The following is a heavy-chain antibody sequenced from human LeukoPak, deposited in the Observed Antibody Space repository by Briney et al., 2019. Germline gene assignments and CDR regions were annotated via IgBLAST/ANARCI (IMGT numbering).Heavy chain of an antibody. V-gene: IGHV3-66*01. Sequence: GGSLTLSYAVSGLPVSSNYMRGLRQAPGKGLAGVSVIYRGGSTYYADSVKCRFTISRDNSKNTLYLRMNSLRAEDTAVYYCAKGYGWEASYYYYYMDVWGKGTTVTISS. CDR3: AKGYGWEASYYYYYMDV. D-gene: IGHD1-26*01. CDR1: GLPVSSNY. J-gene: IGHJ6*03. CDR2: IYRGGST.